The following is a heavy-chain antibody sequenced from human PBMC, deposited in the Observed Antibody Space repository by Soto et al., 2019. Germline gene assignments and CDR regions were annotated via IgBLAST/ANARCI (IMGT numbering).Heavy chain of an antibody. J-gene: IGHJ3*02. D-gene: IGHD3-10*01. CDR3: ARDMVRGQHAFDI. Sequence: SETLSLTCAVSGGSISSGGYSWSWIRQPPGKGLEWIGYIYHSGSTYYNPSLKSRVTISVDRSKNQFSLKLSSVTAADTAVYYCARDMVRGQHAFDIWGQGTMVTVSS. CDR1: GGSISSGGYS. CDR2: IYHSGST. V-gene: IGHV4-30-2*01.